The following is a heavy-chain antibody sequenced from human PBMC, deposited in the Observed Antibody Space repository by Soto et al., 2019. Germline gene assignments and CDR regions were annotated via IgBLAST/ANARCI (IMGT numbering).Heavy chain of an antibody. Sequence: QVQLVESGGGVVQPGRSLRLSCAASGFTFSSYGMHWVRQAPGKGLEWVAVIWYDGSNKYYADSVKGRFTISRDNSKNTLYLQMNSLRAEDTAVYYCTRDLQVGDRLGGMWGQGTMVTVSS. V-gene: IGHV3-33*01. CDR2: IWYDGSNK. CDR3: TRDLQVGDRLGGM. D-gene: IGHD3-16*01. J-gene: IGHJ3*02. CDR1: GFTFSSYG.